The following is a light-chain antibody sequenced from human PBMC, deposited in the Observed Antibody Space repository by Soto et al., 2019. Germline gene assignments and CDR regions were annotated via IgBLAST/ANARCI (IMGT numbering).Light chain of an antibody. CDR1: QSVRNY. CDR2: DAS. V-gene: IGKV3-11*01. Sequence: EIVLTQSPATLSLSPGERATLSCRASQSVRNYLAWYQQKPGQAPRLLIYDASNRAAGIPARFSGSGSETDFTLTISSLEPEDFAVYYCQQRNVWPLTFGQGTKE. J-gene: IGKJ1*01. CDR3: QQRNVWPLT.